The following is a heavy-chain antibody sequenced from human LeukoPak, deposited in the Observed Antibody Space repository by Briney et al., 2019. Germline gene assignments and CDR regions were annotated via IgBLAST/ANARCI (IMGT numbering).Heavy chain of an antibody. J-gene: IGHJ4*02. CDR3: ARHDYGDYVMKFDY. Sequence: ASVKVSCKASGGTFSSYAISWVRQAPGQGLEWMGGIIPIFGTANCAQKFQGRVTITADESTSTAYMELSSLRSEDTAVYYCARHDYGDYVMKFDYWGQGTLVTVSS. CDR1: GGTFSSYA. D-gene: IGHD4-17*01. CDR2: IIPIFGTA. V-gene: IGHV1-69*13.